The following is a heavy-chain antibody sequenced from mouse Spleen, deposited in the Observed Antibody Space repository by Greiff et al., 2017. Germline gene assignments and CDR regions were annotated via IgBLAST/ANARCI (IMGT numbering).Heavy chain of an antibody. CDR2: INHSSGYN. Sequence: QVQLKQSGAELVRPGASVKMSCKASGFTFTSYTMHWVNQTPGQGLEWIGYINHSSGYNKYNQKFKDKVTLTADKSSSTAYMQLSSLTSEDSAVYYCARSLGDYGPYYYAMDYWGQGTPVTVSS. CDR3: ARSLGDYGPYYYAMDY. V-gene: IGHV1-4*01. CDR1: GFTFTSYT. D-gene: IGHD1-2*01. J-gene: IGHJ4*01.